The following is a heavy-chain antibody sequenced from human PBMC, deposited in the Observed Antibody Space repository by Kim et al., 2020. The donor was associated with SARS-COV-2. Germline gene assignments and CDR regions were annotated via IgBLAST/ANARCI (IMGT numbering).Heavy chain of an antibody. Sequence: YRPSFQGQVTISADKSISTAYLQWSSLKASDTAMYYCARQSGSYHYRSFDYWGQGTLVTVSS. J-gene: IGHJ4*02. V-gene: IGHV5-51*01. D-gene: IGHD1-26*01. CDR3: ARQSGSYHYRSFDY.